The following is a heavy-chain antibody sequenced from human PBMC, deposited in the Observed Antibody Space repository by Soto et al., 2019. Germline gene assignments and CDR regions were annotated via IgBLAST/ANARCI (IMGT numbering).Heavy chain of an antibody. CDR3: ASFVAGLNHYYYYGMDV. CDR1: GGTFSSYT. V-gene: IGHV1-69*02. Sequence: QVQLVQSGAEVKKPGSSVKVSCKASGGTFSSYTISWVRQAPGQGLEWMGRIIPIPGITTYAQMFQGRVTITADKSTSTAYMELSSLRSEDTAVYYCASFVAGLNHYYYYGMDVWGQGTTVTVSS. CDR2: IIPIPGIT. D-gene: IGHD6-19*01. J-gene: IGHJ6*02.